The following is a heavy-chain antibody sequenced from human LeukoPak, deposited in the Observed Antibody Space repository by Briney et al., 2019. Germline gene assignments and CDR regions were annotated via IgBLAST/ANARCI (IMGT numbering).Heavy chain of an antibody. CDR2: INHSGGT. Sequence: SETLSLTCTVSGGSISSYYWSWIRQPPGKGLEWIGEINHSGGTNYNPSLKSRVTISVDTSKNQFSLKLSSVTAADTAVYYCARGVSTSNPNDYWGQGTLVTVSS. D-gene: IGHD2/OR15-2a*01. CDR1: GGSISSYY. V-gene: IGHV4-34*01. J-gene: IGHJ4*02. CDR3: ARGVSTSNPNDY.